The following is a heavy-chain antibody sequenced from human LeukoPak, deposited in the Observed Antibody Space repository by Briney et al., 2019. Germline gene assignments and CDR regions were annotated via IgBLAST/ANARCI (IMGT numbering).Heavy chain of an antibody. J-gene: IGHJ4*02. V-gene: IGHV4-38-2*02. CDR3: ASEYFDWLSPTYY. Sequence: LTCTXXXXXXXSGYYWGWIRQPPGQGLEXXGSIYHSGSTYYNPSLKSRVTIAVDTSKNQFSLKLSSVTAADTAVYYCASEYFDWLSPTYYWGQGTLVTVSS. CDR2: IYHSGST. D-gene: IGHD3-9*01. CDR1: XXXXXSGYY.